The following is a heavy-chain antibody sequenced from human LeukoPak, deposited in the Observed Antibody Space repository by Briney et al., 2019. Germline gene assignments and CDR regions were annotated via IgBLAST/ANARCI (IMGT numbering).Heavy chain of an antibody. CDR2: IGGYDGDR. J-gene: IGHJ4*02. V-gene: IGHV1-18*01. CDR3: ARDLWNFYDSSGYYRDFDY. CDR1: GFSFISYG. D-gene: IGHD3-22*01. Sequence: GASVKVSCRASGFSFISYGFSWVRQAPGQGLEWMGWIGGYDGDRHYAQQFQGRVTITTDTSTSTAYMELRSLRSDDTAVYYCARDLWNFYDSSGYYRDFDYWGQGTLVTGSS.